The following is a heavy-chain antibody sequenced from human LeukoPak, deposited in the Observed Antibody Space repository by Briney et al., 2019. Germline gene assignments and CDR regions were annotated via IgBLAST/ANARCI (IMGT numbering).Heavy chain of an antibody. CDR3: AKASEERYSGYDDYLHY. J-gene: IGHJ4*02. Sequence: GGSLRLSCVVSGFSFEDHAMHWVRHAPGKGLEWVLGISWNGDTIGYAVSVRARFTVSRDNAKHSVYAHMHNLSTEDAALLECAKASEERYSGYDDYLHYWGQGTLVTASS. V-gene: IGHV3-9*01. D-gene: IGHD5-12*01. CDR2: ISWNGDTI. CDR1: GFSFEDHA.